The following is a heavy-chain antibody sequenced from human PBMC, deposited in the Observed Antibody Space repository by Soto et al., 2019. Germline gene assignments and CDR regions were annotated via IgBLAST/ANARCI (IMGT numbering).Heavy chain of an antibody. CDR1: GFTFSNYG. CDR2: IWYDGSNK. D-gene: IGHD1-26*01. J-gene: IGHJ4*02. CDR3: ARDRGIVGAPTYDY. V-gene: IGHV3-33*01. Sequence: QVQLVESGGGVVQPGRSLRLSCAASGFTFSNYGMHWVRQAPGKGLECVAVIWYDGSNKCYADSVEGRFTISRDNSKNTLYLQMNSLRAEDTAVYFCARDRGIVGAPTYDYWGQGALVTVSS.